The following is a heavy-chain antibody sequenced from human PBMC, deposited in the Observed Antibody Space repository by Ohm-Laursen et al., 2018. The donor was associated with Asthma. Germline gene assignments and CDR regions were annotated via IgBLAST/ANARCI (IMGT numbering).Heavy chain of an antibody. J-gene: IGHJ4*02. CDR2: ISYDGSNK. Sequence: SLRLSCAASRFTFSSFGMHWVRQAPGKGLEWVAFISYDGSNKYYADSVKGRFTISRDNSKNTLYLQMNSLRAEDTAVYYCAKLIGDGYTIFDYWGQGTLVTVSS. D-gene: IGHD5-24*01. V-gene: IGHV3-30*18. CDR1: RFTFSSFG. CDR3: AKLIGDGYTIFDY.